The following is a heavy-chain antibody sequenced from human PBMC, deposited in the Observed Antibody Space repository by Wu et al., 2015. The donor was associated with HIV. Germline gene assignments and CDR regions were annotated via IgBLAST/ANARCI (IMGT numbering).Heavy chain of an antibody. CDR2: INPNSGGA. CDR3: ARDPAYLTYCSSTSCLPRGWFDP. CDR1: GYTFTGYY. D-gene: IGHD2-2*01. V-gene: IGHV1-2*02. Sequence: QVQLVQSGAEVKKPGASVKVSCKASGYTFTGYYMHWVRQAPGQGLEWMGWINPNSGGANYAQKFQGRVTMTRDTSISTAYMELSRLRSDDTAVYYCARDPAYLTYCSSTSCLPRGWFDPWGQGTLVTVSS. J-gene: IGHJ5*02.